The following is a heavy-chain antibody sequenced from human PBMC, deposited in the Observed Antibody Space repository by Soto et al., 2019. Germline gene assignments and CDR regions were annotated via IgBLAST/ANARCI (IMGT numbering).Heavy chain of an antibody. CDR2: IYYSGST. V-gene: IGHV4-59*01. Sequence: SETLSLTCGVSGGSISSYYWSWIRQPPGKGLEWIGYIYYSGSTNYNPSLKSRVTISVDTSKNQFSLKLSSVTAADTAVYYCARRYGGNFDYWGQGTLVTVSS. D-gene: IGHD3-16*01. J-gene: IGHJ4*02. CDR3: ARRYGGNFDY. CDR1: GGSISSYY.